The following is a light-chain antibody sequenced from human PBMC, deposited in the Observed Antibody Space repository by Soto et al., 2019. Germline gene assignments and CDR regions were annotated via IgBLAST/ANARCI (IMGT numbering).Light chain of an antibody. CDR3: VLYMGSGINV. V-gene: IGLV8-61*01. CDR1: SGSVSTNYY. CDR2: STN. Sequence: QTVVTQEPSLSVSPGGTVTFTCGLSSGSVSTNYYPSWYQQTPGQSPRTLMYSTNTRSSGVPVRFSGSILGNKAALTITGAQADDESDYYCVLYMGSGINVFGGGTQLTVL. J-gene: IGLJ7*01.